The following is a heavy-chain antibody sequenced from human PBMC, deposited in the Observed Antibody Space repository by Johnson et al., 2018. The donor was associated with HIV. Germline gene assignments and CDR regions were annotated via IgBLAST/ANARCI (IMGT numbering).Heavy chain of an antibody. CDR2: ISYDGSNK. Sequence: QVQLVESGGGLVQPGESLRLSCAASGFTFSSYAMHWVRQAPGKGLAWVAVISYDGSNKYYAASVKGRFTISRDNSKNTLYLQMNSLRAEDTAVYYCARDKCNEDIWGQGTMVTVSS. J-gene: IGHJ3*02. CDR1: GFTFSSYA. D-gene: IGHD1-20*01. CDR3: ARDKCNEDI. V-gene: IGHV3-30*04.